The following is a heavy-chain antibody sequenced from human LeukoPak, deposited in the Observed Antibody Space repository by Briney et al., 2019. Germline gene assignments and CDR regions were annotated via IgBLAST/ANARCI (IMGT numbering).Heavy chain of an antibody. J-gene: IGHJ4*02. CDR3: ARVALYESSGHNYFDY. CDR1: GDSISNSNW. D-gene: IGHD3-22*01. V-gene: IGHV4-4*02. Sequence: PSETLSLTCTVSGDSISNSNWWSWVRQSPGKGLEWIGEIFHTGNTNYHPSLESRISMSLDKSKNQFSLNLSSVTAADTAVYYCARVALYESSGHNYFDYWGQGTLVTVSS. CDR2: IFHTGNT.